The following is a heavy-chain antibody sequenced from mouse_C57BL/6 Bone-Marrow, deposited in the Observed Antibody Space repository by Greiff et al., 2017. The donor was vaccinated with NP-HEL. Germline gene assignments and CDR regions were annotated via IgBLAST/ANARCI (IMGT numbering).Heavy chain of an antibody. CDR3: ARSFLLRQYYFDY. J-gene: IGHJ2*01. CDR1: GFTIKNTY. CDR2: IDPANGNT. Sequence: VQLQQSVAELVRPGASVKLSCTASGFTIKNTYMHWVKQRPEQGLEWIGRIDPANGNTKYAPKFQGKATITADTSSNTAYLQLSSLTSEDTAIYYCARSFLLRQYYFDYWGQGTTLTVSS. D-gene: IGHD1-1*01. V-gene: IGHV14-3*01.